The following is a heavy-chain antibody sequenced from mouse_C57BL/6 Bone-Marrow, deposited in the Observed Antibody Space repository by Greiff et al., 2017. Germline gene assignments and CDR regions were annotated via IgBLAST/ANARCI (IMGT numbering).Heavy chain of an antibody. V-gene: IGHV5-9-1*02. J-gene: IGHJ3*01. D-gene: IGHD2-2*01. CDR2: ISSGGDYI. CDR3: TREGDGYAWFAY. Sequence: EVKLVESGEGLVKPGGSLKLSCAASGFTFSSYAMSWVRQTPEKRLEWVAYISSGGDYIYYADTVKGRFTISRDNARNTLYLQMSSLKSEDTAMYYCTREGDGYAWFAYWGQGTLVTVSA. CDR1: GFTFSSYA.